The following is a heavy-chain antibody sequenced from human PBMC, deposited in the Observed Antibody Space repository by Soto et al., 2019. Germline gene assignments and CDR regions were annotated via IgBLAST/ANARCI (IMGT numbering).Heavy chain of an antibody. CDR3: ARYCIGSSCRNNNYYGMDV. CDR2: ITGSGGRT. Sequence: PGGSLRLSCAASGFTFSSYWMSWVRQAPGKGLEWVADITGSGGRTFYVDSVKGRFTISRDNSKNTLYLQMHSLRAEDSAVYYCARYCIGSSCRNNNYYGMDVWGQGTTVTVSS. CDR1: GFTFSSYW. D-gene: IGHD2-15*01. V-gene: IGHV3-23*01. J-gene: IGHJ6*02.